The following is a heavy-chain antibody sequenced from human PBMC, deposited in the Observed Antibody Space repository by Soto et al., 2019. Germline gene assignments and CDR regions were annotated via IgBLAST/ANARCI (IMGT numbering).Heavy chain of an antibody. CDR2: INAGNGDT. Sequence: ASVKVSCKASGYTFTSYPIHWVRQAPGQRLEWMGWINAGNGDTKYSQKFQDRVTITRDTSASTAYMELISLRSEDTAVYYCTRAPRGEIWGLGTLVPVSS. CDR1: GYTFTSYP. V-gene: IGHV1-3*01. J-gene: IGHJ1*01. CDR3: TRAPRGEI. D-gene: IGHD2-21*01.